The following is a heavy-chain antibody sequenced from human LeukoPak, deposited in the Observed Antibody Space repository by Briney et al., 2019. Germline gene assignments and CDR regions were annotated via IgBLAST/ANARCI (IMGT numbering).Heavy chain of an antibody. CDR1: GFTFSSYS. V-gene: IGHV3-21*01. J-gene: IGHJ3*02. Sequence: PGGSLRLSCAASGFTFSSYSMNWVRQAPGKGLEWVSSISSSSSYIYYADSVKGRFTISRDNAKNSLYPQMNSLRAEDTAVYYCARDQLLMVVTAHIDAFDIWGQGTMVTVSS. CDR2: ISSSSSYI. CDR3: ARDQLLMVVTAHIDAFDI. D-gene: IGHD2-21*02.